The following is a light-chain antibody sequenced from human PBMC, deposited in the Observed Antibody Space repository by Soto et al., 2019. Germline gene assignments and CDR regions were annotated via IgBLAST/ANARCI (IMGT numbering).Light chain of an antibody. CDR3: QEYNTWPWT. J-gene: IGKJ1*01. CDR1: QSVNSN. V-gene: IGKV3-15*01. Sequence: ETVMTQAPATLSVSPGERATLSCRASQSVNSNLAWYQQKLGQXPRXXIFGASTRATGIPARFSGIVSGTELSLTINSLKSEDGAVDDGQEYNTWPWTFGQGTKVDIK. CDR2: GAS.